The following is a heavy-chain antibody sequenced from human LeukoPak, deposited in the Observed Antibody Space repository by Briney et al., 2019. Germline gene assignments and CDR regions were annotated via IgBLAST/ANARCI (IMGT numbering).Heavy chain of an antibody. D-gene: IGHD2-21*02. V-gene: IGHV3-33*01. CDR3: ARATEGDSYRGCYYYYGMDV. J-gene: IGHJ6*02. Sequence: PGGSLRLSCAASGFTFSSYGMHWVRQAPGKGLEWVAVIWYDGSNKYYADSVKGRFTISRDNSKNTLYLQMNSLRAEDTAVYYCARATEGDSYRGCYYYYGMDVWGQGTTVTVSS. CDR1: GFTFSSYG. CDR2: IWYDGSNK.